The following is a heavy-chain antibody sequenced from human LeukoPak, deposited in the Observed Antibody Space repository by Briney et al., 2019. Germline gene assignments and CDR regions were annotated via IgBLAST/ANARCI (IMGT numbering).Heavy chain of an antibody. CDR3: ARSSGWYSYYFDY. V-gene: IGHV4-34*01. CDR2: INHSGST. Sequence: SETLSLTCAVYGGSFSGYYWSWIRQPPGKGLEWIGEINHSGSTNYNPSLKSRVTVSVDTSKNQFSLKLSSVTAADTAVYYCARSSGWYSYYFDYWGQGTLVTVSS. J-gene: IGHJ4*02. D-gene: IGHD6-19*01. CDR1: GGSFSGYY.